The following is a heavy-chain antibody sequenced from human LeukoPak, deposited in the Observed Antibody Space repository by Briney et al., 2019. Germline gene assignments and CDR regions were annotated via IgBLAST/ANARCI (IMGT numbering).Heavy chain of an antibody. CDR1: GYTFTSYY. CDR3: ARQGPRTGYYYYMDV. D-gene: IGHD1-14*01. V-gene: IGHV1-46*01. Sequence: ASVKVSCKASGYTFTSYYMHWVRQAPGQGLEWMGIINPSGGSTSYAQKFQGRVTMTTDTSTSTAYMELRSLRSDDTAVYYCARQGPRTGYYYYMDVWGKGTTVTISS. CDR2: INPSGGST. J-gene: IGHJ6*03.